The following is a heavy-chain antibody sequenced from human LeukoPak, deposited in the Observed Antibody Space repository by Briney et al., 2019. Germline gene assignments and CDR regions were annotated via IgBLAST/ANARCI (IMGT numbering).Heavy chain of an antibody. V-gene: IGHV3-73*01. CDR2: IRSKANSYAT. CDR3: TRPLFYYGDAFDI. D-gene: IGHD3-22*01. Sequence: PGGSLRLSCAASGFTFSGSAMHWVRQASGKGLEWVGRIRSKANSYATAYAASVKGRFTVSRDDSKNTAYLQMNSLKTEDTAVYYCTRPLFYYGDAFDIWGQGTMVTVSS. J-gene: IGHJ3*02. CDR1: GFTFSGSA.